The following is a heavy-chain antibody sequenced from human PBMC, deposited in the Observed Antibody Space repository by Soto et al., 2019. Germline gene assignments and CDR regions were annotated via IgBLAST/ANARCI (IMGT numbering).Heavy chain of an antibody. J-gene: IGHJ4*02. CDR2: IYYSGST. CDR3: ARDEVSPPFSFDY. CDR1: CGSISSFY. V-gene: IGHV4-59*01. D-gene: IGHD3-22*01. Sequence: SETLSLTCTVSCGSISSFYWSWIRQPPGKGLEWIGYIYYSGSTNYNPSLKSRVTISVDTSKNQFSLKLSSVTAADTAVYYCARDEVSPPFSFDYWGQGTLVTVSS.